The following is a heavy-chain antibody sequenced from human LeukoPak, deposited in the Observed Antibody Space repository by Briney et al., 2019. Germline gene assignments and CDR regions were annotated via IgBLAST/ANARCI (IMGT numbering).Heavy chain of an antibody. CDR3: AKDWSYSSSSAYYFDY. D-gene: IGHD6-6*01. Sequence: PGGTLRLSCAASGFIFSNYGMNWVRQAPGKGLEWVSGITGGGLTYYADSVQGRFTISRDNSKNTLYLQMNSLRAEDTAVYYCAKDWSYSSSSAYYFDYWGQGTLVTVSS. CDR2: ITGGGLT. CDR1: GFIFSNYG. J-gene: IGHJ4*02. V-gene: IGHV3-23*01.